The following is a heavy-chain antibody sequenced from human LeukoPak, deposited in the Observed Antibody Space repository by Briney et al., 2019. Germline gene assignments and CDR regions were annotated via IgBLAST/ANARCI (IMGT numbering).Heavy chain of an antibody. CDR1: GYTFTSYD. CDR3: ARAYYCSSTSCSPRGYYYYMDV. J-gene: IGHJ6*03. V-gene: IGHV1-8*03. D-gene: IGHD2-2*01. CDR2: MNPNSGNT. Sequence: ASVKVSCKASGYTFTSYDINWVRQAAGQGLEWMGWMNPNSGNTGYAQKFQGRVTITRNTSISTAYMGLSSLRSEDTAVYYCARAYYCSSTSCSPRGYYYYMDVWGKGTTVTVSS.